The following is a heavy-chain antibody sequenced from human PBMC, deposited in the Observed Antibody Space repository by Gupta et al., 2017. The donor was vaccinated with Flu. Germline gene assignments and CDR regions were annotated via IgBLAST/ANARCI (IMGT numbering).Heavy chain of an antibody. CDR2: IKQAGSEK. V-gene: IGHV3-7*01. J-gene: IGHJ1*01. CDR3: ARAAAAAGTSPRSEYFQY. D-gene: IGHD6-13*01. Sequence: RGLEWVANIKQAGSEKYYVDSVNGRFTISRDNAKNSLYLQMNSLRAEDTAVYYCARAAAAAGTSPRSEYFQYWGQGTLVTVSS.